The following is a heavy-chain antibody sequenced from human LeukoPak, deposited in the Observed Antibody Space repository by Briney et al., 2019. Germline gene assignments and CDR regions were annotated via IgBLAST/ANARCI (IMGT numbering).Heavy chain of an antibody. CDR1: GASFSDSY. CDR3: ARGFGAAAGDY. J-gene: IGHJ4*02. Sequence: SETLSLTCAVYGASFSDSYWSWIRQSPEKGLEWIGEINNSGSTSYNPSLNSRVIMSVDRSKNQFSLRLTSVTAADTAVYYCARGFGAAAGDYWGQGTLVTVSS. D-gene: IGHD6-13*01. CDR2: INNSGST. V-gene: IGHV4-34*01.